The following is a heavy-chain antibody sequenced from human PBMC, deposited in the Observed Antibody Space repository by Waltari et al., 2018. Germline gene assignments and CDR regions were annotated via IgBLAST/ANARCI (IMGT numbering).Heavy chain of an antibody. V-gene: IGHV1-18*01. D-gene: IGHD3-22*01. J-gene: IGHJ4*02. Sequence: QVQLVQSGAEVKKPGASVKVSCKASGYTFTSSGISWVRQAPGQGLEWMGWISAYNGNTNYAQKLQGRVTMTTDTSTSTAYMELRSLRSDDTAVYYCARVNYYDSSGYWGYYFDYWGQGTLVTVSS. CDR1: GYTFTSSG. CDR3: ARVNYYDSSGYWGYYFDY. CDR2: ISAYNGNT.